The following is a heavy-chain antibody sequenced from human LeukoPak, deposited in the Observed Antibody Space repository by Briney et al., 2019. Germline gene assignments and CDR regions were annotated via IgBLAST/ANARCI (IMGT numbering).Heavy chain of an antibody. D-gene: IGHD1-26*01. CDR1: GFTFSSYA. J-gene: IGHJ4*02. V-gene: IGHV3-23*01. CDR2: ISGNGVST. CDR3: VKDPTRSGHLDY. Sequence: GGSLRLSCAASGFTFSSYAMSWVRQAPGKGLEWVSVISGNGVSTYYADSVKGRFTISRDNSKNTLYLQMNSLRAEDTAVYYCVKDPTRSGHLDYWGQGTLVTVSS.